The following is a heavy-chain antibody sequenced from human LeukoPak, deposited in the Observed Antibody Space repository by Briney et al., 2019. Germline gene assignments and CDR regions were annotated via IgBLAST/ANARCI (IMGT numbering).Heavy chain of an antibody. J-gene: IGHJ4*02. CDR3: VKDVSTGWSFDS. V-gene: IGHV3-30*02. CDR2: ISYDGSDK. D-gene: IGHD6-19*01. Sequence: GGSLRLSCAASGFTYNNYGMHWVRQAPGKGLEWVTFISYDGSDKSYADSVKGRFIISRDNSKKTLYVQMNSLTIDDTAVYYCVKDVSTGWSFDSWGQGTLVTVSS. CDR1: GFTYNNYG.